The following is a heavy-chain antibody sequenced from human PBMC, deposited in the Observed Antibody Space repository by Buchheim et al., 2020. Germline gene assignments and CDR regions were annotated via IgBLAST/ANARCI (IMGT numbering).Heavy chain of an antibody. V-gene: IGHV4-34*01. Sequence: QVQLQESGPGLVKPSGTLSLTCAVYGGSFSGYYWSWIRQPPGKGLEWIGEINHSGSTNYNPSLKSRVTISVDTSKNQFSLKLSSVTAADTAVYYCATRPFYYYGMDVWGQGTT. J-gene: IGHJ6*02. CDR2: INHSGST. CDR1: GGSFSGYY. CDR3: ATRPFYYYGMDV.